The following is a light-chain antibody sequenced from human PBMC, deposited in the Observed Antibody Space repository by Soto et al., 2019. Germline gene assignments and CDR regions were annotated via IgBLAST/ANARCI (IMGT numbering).Light chain of an antibody. CDR1: QSVGRD. Sequence: IVMRQSPATLSLSPGARATGSWRARQSVGRDLVWYRQKPGQAPRLLMYGASNRATGVPDRFSGSVSGTVGTLTISSLKSDDCTVYYCQQSLDWPRTFGQGTKVDIK. J-gene: IGKJ1*01. V-gene: IGKV3-15*01. CDR3: QQSLDWPRT. CDR2: GAS.